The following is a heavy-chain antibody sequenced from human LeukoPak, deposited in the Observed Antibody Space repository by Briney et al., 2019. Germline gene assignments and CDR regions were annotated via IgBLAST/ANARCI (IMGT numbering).Heavy chain of an antibody. CDR2: ISYDGSNK. D-gene: IGHD2-2*01. V-gene: IGHV3-30*04. Sequence: GGSLRLSCAASGFTFSSYAMHWVRQAPGKGLEWVAVISYDGSNKYYADSVKGRFTISRDNSKYTLYLQMNSLRAEDTAVYYCARWGTYCSSTSCQAYYFDYWGQGTLVTVSS. CDR1: GFTFSSYA. J-gene: IGHJ4*02. CDR3: ARWGTYCSSTSCQAYYFDY.